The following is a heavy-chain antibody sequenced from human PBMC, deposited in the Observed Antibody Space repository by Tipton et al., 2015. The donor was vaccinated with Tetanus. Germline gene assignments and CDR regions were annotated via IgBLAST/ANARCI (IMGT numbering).Heavy chain of an antibody. V-gene: IGHV4-34*01. CDR1: GDYLSDYY. CDR3: ARSNFAYHMKGPFDS. D-gene: IGHD3-16*01. Sequence: TLSLTCGVFGDYLSDYYWTWVRQPPGKGLEWIGEIQRGGSTNYNPSLKSRVSMSLDTSKNQISLRLTSVTAADTAVYYCARSNFAYHMKGPFDSWGQGMLVTVSS. J-gene: IGHJ4*02. CDR2: IQRGGST.